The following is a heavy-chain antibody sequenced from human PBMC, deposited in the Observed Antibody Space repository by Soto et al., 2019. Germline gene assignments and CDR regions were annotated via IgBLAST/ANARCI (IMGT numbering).Heavy chain of an antibody. J-gene: IGHJ4*02. Sequence: QVQLVESGGGVVQPGRSLRLSCAASGFTFSSFAMHWVRQAPGKGLEWLAVISSDVVNYYYAESVKGRFTISRDNSKNTLYLQRNRLKKEATVFYYGPRGGAWTPEGLGYWGQGTLVTVSS. V-gene: IGHV3-30-3*01. CDR3: PRGGAWTPEGLGY. CDR1: GFTFSSFA. D-gene: IGHD2-15*01. CDR2: ISSDVVNY.